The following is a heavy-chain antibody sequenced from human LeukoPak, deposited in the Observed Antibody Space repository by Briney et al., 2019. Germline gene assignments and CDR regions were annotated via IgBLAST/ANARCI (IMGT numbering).Heavy chain of an antibody. CDR1: GFTFSTYG. D-gene: IGHD3-22*01. Sequence: PGGSLRLSCAASGFTFSTYGIHWVRQAPGKGLEWVSSINDVSSHIYYADSVKGRFTISRNNANNSVSLQMNNLRAEDTAVYYCARDSTYYLRYGYFDSWGQGILVTVSS. V-gene: IGHV3-21*06. CDR3: ARDSTYYLRYGYFDS. CDR2: INDVSSHI. J-gene: IGHJ4*02.